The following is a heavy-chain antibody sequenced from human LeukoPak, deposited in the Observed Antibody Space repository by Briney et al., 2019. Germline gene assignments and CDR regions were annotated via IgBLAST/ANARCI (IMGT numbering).Heavy chain of an antibody. Sequence: GGSLRLSCAASGFTFSSYWMSWVRQAPGKGLEWVANIKQDGSEKNYVDSVRGRFTISRDNAKNSLYLQMNSLRAEDTAVYYCARVIGYSSSWHDDAFDIWGQGTMVTVSS. V-gene: IGHV3-7*01. CDR1: GFTFSSYW. D-gene: IGHD6-13*01. J-gene: IGHJ3*02. CDR3: ARVIGYSSSWHDDAFDI. CDR2: IKQDGSEK.